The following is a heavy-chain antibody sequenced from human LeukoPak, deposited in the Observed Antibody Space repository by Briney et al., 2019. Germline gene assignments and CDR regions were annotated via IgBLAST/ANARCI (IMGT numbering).Heavy chain of an antibody. CDR1: GGSIRGYY. V-gene: IGHV4-59*12. CDR2: IYSSGST. Sequence: SETLSLTCNVSGGSIRGYYWSWIRQPPGKGVEWIGYIYSSGSTNYNPSLKSRVTISVDTSKKWFSLKLSSVTAADTAVYYCARRLRYFDWSYFDYWGQGTLVTVSS. J-gene: IGHJ4*02. D-gene: IGHD3-9*01. CDR3: ARRLRYFDWSYFDY.